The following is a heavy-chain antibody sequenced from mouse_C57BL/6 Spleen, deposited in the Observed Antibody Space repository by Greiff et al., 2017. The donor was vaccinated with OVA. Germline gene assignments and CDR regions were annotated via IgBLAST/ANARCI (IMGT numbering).Heavy chain of an antibody. V-gene: IGHV2-6*03. D-gene: IGHD1-1*01. CDR2: IWSDGST. CDR3: ATYGSSSLYAMDY. Sequence: VMLVESGPGLVAPSQSLSITCTVSGFSLTSYGVHWVRKPPGKGLEWLLVIWSDGSTTYNSALKSRLSISKDNSKSQVFLKMNSLQTDDTAMYYCATYGSSSLYAMDYWGQGTSVTVSS. CDR1: GFSLTSYG. J-gene: IGHJ4*01.